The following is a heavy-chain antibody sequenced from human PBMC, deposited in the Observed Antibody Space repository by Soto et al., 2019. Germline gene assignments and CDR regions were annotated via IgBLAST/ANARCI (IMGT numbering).Heavy chain of an antibody. D-gene: IGHD3-22*01. Sequence: SETLSLTCTVSGGSISSGDYYWSWIRQPPGKGLEWIGYIHSSGSIYYNPSLKSRATMSIDTAGNQFSLKVSSVTVADTAVYYCARDLDGLHDDTSGPFPRPGWGQGTLVTVSS. CDR2: IHSSGSI. J-gene: IGHJ1*01. V-gene: IGHV4-30-4*01. CDR3: ARDLDGLHDDTSGPFPRPG. CDR1: GGSISSGDYY.